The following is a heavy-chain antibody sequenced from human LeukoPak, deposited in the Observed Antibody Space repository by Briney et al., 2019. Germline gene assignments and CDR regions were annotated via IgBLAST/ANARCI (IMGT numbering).Heavy chain of an antibody. CDR3: ARGAYYDSSGYYEAHPDY. D-gene: IGHD3-22*01. CDR1: GGSFSGYY. J-gene: IGHJ4*02. CDR2: INHSGST. Sequence: SETLSLTCAVYGGSFSGYYWSWTRQPPGKGLEWIGEINHSGSTNYNPSLKSRVTISVDTSKNQFSLKLSSVTAADTAVYYCARGAYYDSSGYYEAHPDYWGQGTLVTVSS. V-gene: IGHV4-34*01.